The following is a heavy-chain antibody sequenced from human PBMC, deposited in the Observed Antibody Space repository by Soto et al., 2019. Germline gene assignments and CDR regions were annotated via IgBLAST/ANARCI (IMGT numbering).Heavy chain of an antibody. V-gene: IGHV3-7*01. CDR3: ARDPGYDYIWGSYVWSAFDI. CDR1: GFTFSSYW. D-gene: IGHD3-16*01. CDR2: IKQDGSEK. J-gene: IGHJ3*02. Sequence: EVQLVESGGGLVQPGGSLRLSCAASGFTFSSYWMSWVRQAPGKGLEWVANIKQDGSEKYYVDSVKGRFTISRDNAKNSLSLQMNSLRAEDTAVYYCARDPGYDYIWGSYVWSAFDIWGQGTMVTVSS.